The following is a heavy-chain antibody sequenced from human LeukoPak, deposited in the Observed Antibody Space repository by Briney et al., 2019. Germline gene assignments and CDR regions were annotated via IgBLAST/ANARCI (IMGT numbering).Heavy chain of an antibody. CDR3: ARGPPLYSSGLLDY. Sequence: SETLSLTCTVSGGSISSGGYYWSWIRQHPGKGLEWIGYIYYSGSTYYNPSLKSRVTISVDTSKNQFSLKLSSVTAADTAVYYCARGPPLYSSGLLDYWGQGTLVTVSS. CDR2: IYYSGST. V-gene: IGHV4-31*03. J-gene: IGHJ4*02. D-gene: IGHD6-19*01. CDR1: GGSISSGGYY.